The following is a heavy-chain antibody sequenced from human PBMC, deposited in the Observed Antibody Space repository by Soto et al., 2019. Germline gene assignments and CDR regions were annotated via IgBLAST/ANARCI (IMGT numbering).Heavy chain of an antibody. CDR2: IHHSGSI. Sequence: QVQLQQSGPGLVKPSQTLSLTCTVSGGSISSDYYHWNWIRQSPGKGLEWIGYIHHSGSILYNPYLKSRLTISVDTSKIQFSLHLTYVTAAETAVYFCARIDDGGDSLDDCGQGTTVTSSS. J-gene: IGHJ6*02. V-gene: IGHV4-30-4*08. D-gene: IGHD2-21*02. CDR3: ARIDDGGDSLDD. CDR1: GGSISSDYYH.